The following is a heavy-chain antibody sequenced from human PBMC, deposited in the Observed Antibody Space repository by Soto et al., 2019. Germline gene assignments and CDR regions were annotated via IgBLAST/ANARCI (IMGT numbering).Heavy chain of an antibody. CDR3: AREMVTISHFQH. CDR2: IIPIFGTA. CDR1: GGTFSSYA. Sequence: QVQLVQSGAEVKKPGSSVKVSCKASGGTFSSYAISWVRQAPGQGLEWMGGIIPIFGTANYAQKFQGRVTILAXXSTSTAYMELSSLRSEDTAVYYCAREMVTISHFQHWGQGTLVTVSS. D-gene: IGHD5-18*01. V-gene: IGHV1-69*12. J-gene: IGHJ1*01.